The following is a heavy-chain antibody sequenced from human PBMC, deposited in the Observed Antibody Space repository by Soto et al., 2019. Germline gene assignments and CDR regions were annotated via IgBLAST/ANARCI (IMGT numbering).Heavy chain of an antibody. J-gene: IGHJ4*02. CDR1: VVSITPYY. D-gene: IGHD1-20*01. Sequence: SETLSLTCTVSVVSITPYYWTWIRHPPGKGLEWIGYVYHTGNTYYNPSLKSRVTISLDTSKNQVSLRLKSVTAADTAVYYCAREQYNWKLWGQGNLVTDS. CDR2: VYHTGNT. V-gene: IGHV4-59*01. CDR3: AREQYNWKL.